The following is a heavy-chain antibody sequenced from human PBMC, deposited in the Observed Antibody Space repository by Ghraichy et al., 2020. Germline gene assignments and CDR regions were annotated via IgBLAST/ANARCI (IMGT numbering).Heavy chain of an antibody. J-gene: IGHJ4*02. CDR1: GGSFSGYY. D-gene: IGHD3-10*01. V-gene: IGHV4-34*01. CDR2: INHSGST. CDR3: ASGGWFGDPLY. Sequence: TLSLTCAVYGGSFSGYYWSWIRQPPGKGLEWIGEINHSGSTNYNPSLKSRVTISVDTSKNQFSLKLSSVTAAGTAVYYRASGGWFGDPLYWGQGTLVTVSS.